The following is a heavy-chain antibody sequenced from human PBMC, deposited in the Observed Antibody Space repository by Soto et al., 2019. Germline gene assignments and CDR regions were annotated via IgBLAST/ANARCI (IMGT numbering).Heavy chain of an antibody. Sequence: PGESLKISCKGSGYIFTSYWIGWVRQMPGKGLEWMGIIYPGDSDTRYSPSFQGQVTISADKSISTAYLQWSSLKASDTAMYYCESNVEVAGTGYYYYMDVWGKGITVNVS. D-gene: IGHD2-15*01. CDR1: GYIFTSYW. V-gene: IGHV5-51*01. J-gene: IGHJ6*03. CDR3: ESNVEVAGTGYYYYMDV. CDR2: IYPGDSDT.